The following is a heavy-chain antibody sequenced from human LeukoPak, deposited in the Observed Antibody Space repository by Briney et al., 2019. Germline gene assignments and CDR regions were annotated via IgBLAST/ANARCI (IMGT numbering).Heavy chain of an antibody. CDR3: ARDRPDSSGYYLFRWFDP. CDR1: GYTFTSYG. CDR2: ISAYNGNT. Sequence: ASVKVSCKASGYTFTSYGISWVRQAPGQGLEWMGWISAYNGNTNYAQKLQGRVTMTTDTSTSTAYMELRSLRSDDTAVYYCARDRPDSSGYYLFRWFDPWGQGTLVTVSS. J-gene: IGHJ5*02. V-gene: IGHV1-18*01. D-gene: IGHD3-22*01.